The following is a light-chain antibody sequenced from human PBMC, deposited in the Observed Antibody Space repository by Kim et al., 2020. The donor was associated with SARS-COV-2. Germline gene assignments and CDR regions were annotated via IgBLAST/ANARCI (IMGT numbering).Light chain of an antibody. V-gene: IGKV3-15*01. Sequence: VSPGERAPLPCRASQSVSSSLAGYQQKPGQAPRLLIYGASTRATGIPARFSGSGSGTEFTLTISSLQSEDFAGYYCQQYNNWPPAFGQGTKVDIK. CDR2: GAS. CDR1: QSVSSS. CDR3: QQYNNWPPA. J-gene: IGKJ1*01.